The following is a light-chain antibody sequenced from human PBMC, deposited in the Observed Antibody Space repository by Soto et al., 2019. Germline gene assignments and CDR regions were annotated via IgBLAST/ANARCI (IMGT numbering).Light chain of an antibody. CDR1: SSNIGNSN. Sequence: QSVLTQPPSASGTPGQRVTISCSGRSSNIGNSNVNWYQQLPGTAPKLVVYANDQRPSGVPDRFSGSKSGTSASLAITGLQSEDEADYYCAAWDDSRLGSWVFGGGTKLTVL. J-gene: IGLJ3*02. V-gene: IGLV1-44*01. CDR3: AAWDDSRLGSWV. CDR2: AND.